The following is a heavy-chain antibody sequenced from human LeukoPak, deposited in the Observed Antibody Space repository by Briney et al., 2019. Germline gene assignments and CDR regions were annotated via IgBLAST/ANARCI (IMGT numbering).Heavy chain of an antibody. J-gene: IGHJ6*04. V-gene: IGHV4-59*01. D-gene: IGHD1-26*01. CDR3: ARGRGGTYYYYGMDV. CDR1: GGSISSYY. Sequence: SETLSLTCTVSGGSISSYYWSWIRQPPGKGLEWIGYIYYSGSTNYNPSLKSRVTISVDTSKNQFSLKLSSVTAADTAVYYCARGRGGTYYYYGMDVWGKGTTVTVSS. CDR2: IYYSGST.